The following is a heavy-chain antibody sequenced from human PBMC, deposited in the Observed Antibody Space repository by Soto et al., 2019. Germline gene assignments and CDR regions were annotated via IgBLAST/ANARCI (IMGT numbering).Heavy chain of an antibody. D-gene: IGHD1-1*01. J-gene: IGHJ4*02. Sequence: VHLAESGGGLVRPGGSLRLSCKASELTFSAHWLHWVRQAPGKGLMWVSRLNEDGSQTDHAKSLKGRFANSRDNAKNILLNQMTRLRVDVTAIYYAARGSWSWNGIDYWGQGILVTVSS. CDR1: ELTFSAHW. V-gene: IGHV3-74*01. CDR2: LNEDGSQT. CDR3: ARGSWSWNGIDY.